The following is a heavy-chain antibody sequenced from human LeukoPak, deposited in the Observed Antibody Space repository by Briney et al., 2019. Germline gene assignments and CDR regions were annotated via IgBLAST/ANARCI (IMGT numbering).Heavy chain of an antibody. CDR3: ARLGPGRDVSNSFDL. CDR2: ISSRSTYR. D-gene: IGHD5-24*01. CDR1: GFSFSMYD. V-gene: IGHV3-21*06. J-gene: IGHJ4*02. Sequence: GGSLSLSCEASGFSFSMYDMTWVRQAPGKGLEYVSSISSRSTYRISADSVRGRFTISRDDAKNLLFLHMNSLRGDDTAVYYCARLGPGRDVSNSFDLWGQGTLVTVSS.